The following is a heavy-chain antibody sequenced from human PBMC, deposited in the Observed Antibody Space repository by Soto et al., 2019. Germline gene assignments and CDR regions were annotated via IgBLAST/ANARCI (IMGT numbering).Heavy chain of an antibody. V-gene: IGHV4-34*01. Sequence: QVQLQQWGAGLLKPSETLSLTCVVYGGSFSGYYWSWIRQPPGKGLEWIGEINHSGSTNYNPSLKSRVTISVDTSKNQFSLKLSSVTAADTAVYYCARGGGYCSSTSCSTGSSFDYWGQGTLVTVSS. CDR3: ARGGGYCSSTSCSTGSSFDY. CDR2: INHSGST. CDR1: GGSFSGYY. D-gene: IGHD2-2*01. J-gene: IGHJ4*02.